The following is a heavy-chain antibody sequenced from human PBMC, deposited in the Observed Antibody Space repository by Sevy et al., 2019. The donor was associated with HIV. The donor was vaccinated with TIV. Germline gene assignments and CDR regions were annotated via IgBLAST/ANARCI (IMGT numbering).Heavy chain of an antibody. D-gene: IGHD3-10*01. J-gene: IGHJ6*02. CDR2: SSSSSNYI. Sequence: GGSLRLSCAASGFTFSIYSMSWVRQAPGKGLEWVSSSSSSSNYIYYADSVKGRFTISRDNAKNSLYLQMNSLRAEDTAVYYCARDGGRITMVQGVLAYYHGMDVWGQGTTVTVSS. CDR3: ARDGGRITMVQGVLAYYHGMDV. V-gene: IGHV3-21*01. CDR1: GFTFSIYS.